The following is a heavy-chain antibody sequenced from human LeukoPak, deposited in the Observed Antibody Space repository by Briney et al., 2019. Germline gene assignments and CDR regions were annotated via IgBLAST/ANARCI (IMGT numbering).Heavy chain of an antibody. CDR3: ARGRLYCSGGSCYGTSPDY. J-gene: IGHJ4*02. V-gene: IGHV4-59*01. Sequence: PSETLSLTCTVSGGSISNYYWSWIRQPPGKGLEWIGYIYYNGSTNYNPSLKSRVTISVDTSKNQFSLKLTSVTAADSAVYYCARGRLYCSGGSCYGTSPDYWGQGTLVTVSS. CDR1: GGSISNYY. CDR2: IYYNGST. D-gene: IGHD2-15*01.